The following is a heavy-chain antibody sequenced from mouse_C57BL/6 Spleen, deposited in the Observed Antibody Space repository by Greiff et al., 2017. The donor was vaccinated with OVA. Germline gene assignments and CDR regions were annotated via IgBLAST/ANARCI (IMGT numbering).Heavy chain of an antibody. Sequence: QVQLQQSGPELVKPGASVKISCKASGYAFSSSWMNWVKQRPGKGLEWIGRIYPGDGDTNYNGKFKGKATLTADKSSSTAYMQLSSLTSEDSAVYCCARGGYGSSYVGVAYWGQGTLVTVSA. J-gene: IGHJ3*01. CDR1: GYAFSSSW. V-gene: IGHV1-82*01. CDR2: IYPGDGDT. D-gene: IGHD1-1*01. CDR3: ARGGYGSSYVGVAY.